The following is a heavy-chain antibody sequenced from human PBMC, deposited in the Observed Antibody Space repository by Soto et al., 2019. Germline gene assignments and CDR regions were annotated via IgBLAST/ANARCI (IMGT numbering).Heavy chain of an antibody. Sequence: GGSLRLSCAASGFTFSNYNMNWVRQAPGKGLEWVSSISSSSSYIYYADSVKGRFTISRDNAKNSLYLQMNSLRAEDTAVTYCERVGYGDLTGEDAFDIWGQGTMVTVSS. J-gene: IGHJ3*02. CDR1: GFTFSNYN. V-gene: IGHV3-21*01. D-gene: IGHD4-17*01. CDR2: ISSSSSYI. CDR3: ERVGYGDLTGEDAFDI.